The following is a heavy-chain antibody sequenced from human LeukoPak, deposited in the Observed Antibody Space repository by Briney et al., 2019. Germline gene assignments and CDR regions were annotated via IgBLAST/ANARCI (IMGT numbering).Heavy chain of an antibody. J-gene: IGHJ4*02. V-gene: IGHV3-23*01. CDR1: GFTFSSYA. CDR2: ISGSGGST. CDR3: AKDESLTYYDYIWGSLFPFDY. D-gene: IGHD3-16*01. Sequence: GGSLRLSCAASGFTFSSYAMSWVRQAPGKGLEWVSAISGSGGSTYYADSVKGRFTISRDNSKNTLYLQMNSLRAEDTAVYYCAKDESLTYYDYIWGSLFPFDYWGQGALVTVSS.